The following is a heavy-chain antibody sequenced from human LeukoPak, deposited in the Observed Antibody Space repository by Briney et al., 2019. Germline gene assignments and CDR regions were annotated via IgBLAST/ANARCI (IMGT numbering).Heavy chain of an antibody. D-gene: IGHD6-6*01. CDR2: INHSGST. V-gene: IGHV4-34*01. CDR1: GGSFSDYY. J-gene: IGHJ4*02. Sequence: PSETLSLTCAVYGGSFSDYYWSWVRQPPGKGLEWIGEINHSGSTNYNPSLKSRVTISVDTSKNQFSLKLISVTAADTAVYYCASSAPARYFDYWGQGTLVTVS. CDR3: ASSAPARYFDY.